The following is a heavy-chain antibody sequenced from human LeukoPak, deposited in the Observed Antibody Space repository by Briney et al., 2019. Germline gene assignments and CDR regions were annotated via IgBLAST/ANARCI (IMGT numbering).Heavy chain of an antibody. D-gene: IGHD3-10*01. CDR2: IWYDGSNK. CDR1: GFTFSSYA. V-gene: IGHV3-33*01. Sequence: PGRSLRLSCAASGFTFSSYAMHWVRQAPGKGLEWVAVIWYDGSNKYYADSVKGRFTISRDNSKNTVYLQMDSLRVEDTAVYYCARAPSHYYADYWGQGTLVTVSS. J-gene: IGHJ4*02. CDR3: ARAPSHYYADY.